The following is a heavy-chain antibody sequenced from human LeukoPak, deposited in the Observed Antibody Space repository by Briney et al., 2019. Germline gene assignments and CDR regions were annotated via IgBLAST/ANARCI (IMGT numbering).Heavy chain of an antibody. CDR3: AKGSLGSWYYFDY. V-gene: IGHV3-23*01. CDR2: FGRSGSDT. J-gene: IGHJ4*02. D-gene: IGHD6-13*01. CDR1: GFTFGTSA. Sequence: PGGSLRLSCAASGFTFGTSAMSWARQAPGKGPEWVSTFGRSGSDTYYSDSVKGRFTIFRDNSKNTLYLQMNSLRDEDTAVYYCAKGSLGSWYYFDYWGQGTLVTVSS.